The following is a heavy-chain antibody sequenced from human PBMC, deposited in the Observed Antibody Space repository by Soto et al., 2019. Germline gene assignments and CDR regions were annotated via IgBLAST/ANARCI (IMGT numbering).Heavy chain of an antibody. CDR2: FDPEDGET. Sequence: ASVKVSCKVSGYTLTELSMHWVRQAPGKGLEWMGGFDPEDGETIYAQKFQGRVTVTEDTSTDTAYMELSSLRSEDTAVYYCATVGTYYYDSSGYYYTDYWGQGTLVTVSS. J-gene: IGHJ4*02. CDR3: ATVGTYYYDSSGYYYTDY. CDR1: GYTLTELS. D-gene: IGHD3-22*01. V-gene: IGHV1-24*01.